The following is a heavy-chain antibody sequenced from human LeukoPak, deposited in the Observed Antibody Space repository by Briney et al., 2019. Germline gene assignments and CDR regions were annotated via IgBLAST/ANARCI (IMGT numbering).Heavy chain of an antibody. Sequence: PGGSLRLSCAASGFTYSDYYMSWIRQAPGKGLEWVSYISSSGSTIYYADSVKGRFTISRDNAKNSPYLQMNSLRAEDTAVYYCARDLTLVAAAGRDYYGMDVWGQGTTVTVSS. D-gene: IGHD6-13*01. CDR2: ISSSGSTI. J-gene: IGHJ6*02. CDR3: ARDLTLVAAAGRDYYGMDV. V-gene: IGHV3-11*01. CDR1: GFTYSDYY.